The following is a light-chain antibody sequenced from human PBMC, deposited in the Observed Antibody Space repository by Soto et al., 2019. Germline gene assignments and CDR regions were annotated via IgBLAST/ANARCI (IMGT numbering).Light chain of an antibody. CDR2: GAS. CDR3: QQGTDWPPGT. J-gene: IGKJ1*01. V-gene: IGKV3-15*01. CDR1: QSVSSN. Sequence: EIVMTQSPATLSVSPGERATLSCRASQSVSSNLAWYQQKPGQAPRLLIYGASTRATGIPARFSGSGSGTDFTLTISSLEPEDFALYYCQQGTDWPPGTFGQGTKVDIK.